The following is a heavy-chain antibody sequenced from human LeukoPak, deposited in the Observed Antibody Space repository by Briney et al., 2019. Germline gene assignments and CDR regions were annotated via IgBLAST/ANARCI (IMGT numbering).Heavy chain of an antibody. CDR2: ISYDGSNK. CDR1: GFTFSSYG. J-gene: IGHJ4*02. CDR3: AKSYGGSFDY. V-gene: IGHV3-30*18. Sequence: GGSLRLSCAASGFTFSSYGMHWVRQAPGKGLEWVAVISYDGSNKYYADSVKGRFTISRDNSKNTLYLRMNSLRAEDTAVYYCAKSYGGSFDYWGQGTLVTVSS. D-gene: IGHD4-23*01.